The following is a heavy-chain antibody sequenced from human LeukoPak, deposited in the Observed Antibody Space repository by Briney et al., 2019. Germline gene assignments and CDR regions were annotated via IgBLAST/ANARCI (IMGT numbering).Heavy chain of an antibody. CDR2: IYYSGST. CDR3: AAPIVGAAFDY. D-gene: IGHD1-26*01. CDR1: GGSISSGSYY. V-gene: IGHV4-39*01. J-gene: IGHJ4*02. Sequence: PSETLSLTCTVSGGSISSGSYYWSWIRQPAGKGLEWIGRIYYSGSTYYNPSLKSRVTISVDTSKNQFSLKLSSVTAADTAVYYCAAPIVGAAFDYWGQGTLVTVSS.